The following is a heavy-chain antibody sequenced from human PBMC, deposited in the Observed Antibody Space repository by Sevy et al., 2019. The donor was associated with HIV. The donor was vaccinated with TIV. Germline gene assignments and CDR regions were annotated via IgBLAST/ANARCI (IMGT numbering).Heavy chain of an antibody. Sequence: ASVKVSCKASGGTFSSYAISWVRQAPGQGLEWMGGIIPIFGTANYAQKFQGRVTITADESTSTAYMELSSLRSEDTAVYYCASSLLWFGEFEDAFDIWGQGTMVTVSS. CDR2: IIPIFGTA. V-gene: IGHV1-69*13. J-gene: IGHJ3*02. CDR1: GGTFSSYA. D-gene: IGHD3-10*01. CDR3: ASSLLWFGEFEDAFDI.